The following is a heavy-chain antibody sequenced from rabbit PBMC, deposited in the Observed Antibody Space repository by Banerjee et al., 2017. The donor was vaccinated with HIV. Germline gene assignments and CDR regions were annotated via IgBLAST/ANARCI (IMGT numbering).Heavy chain of an antibody. Sequence: QMKETGGGLVQPGGSLTLSCKASGFDFRRYYLSWVRQAPGKGLEWIGIIDVGAGSTDYASWVNGRFTISSDNAQNTVDLQMSGLTAADTATYFCARGSGWGFGYFKLWGQGTLVTVS. CDR1: GFDFRRYY. J-gene: IGHJ4*01. CDR2: IDVGAGST. D-gene: IGHD4-1*01. V-gene: IGHV1S7*01. CDR3: ARGSGWGFGYFKL.